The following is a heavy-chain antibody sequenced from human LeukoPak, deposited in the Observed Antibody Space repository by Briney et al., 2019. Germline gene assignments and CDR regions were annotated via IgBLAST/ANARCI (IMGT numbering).Heavy chain of an antibody. D-gene: IGHD2-21*01. J-gene: IGHJ6*02. V-gene: IGHV4-31*03. Sequence: SETLSLTCTVSGGSFTSGGYYWSWLRQHPGKGLEWIGYVYYTGSTYYNPSLKSRVTISPDTSKNHFSLKVSPITAADPAGYSCCRISACRYGLDVWGQGTTVTVSS. CDR3: CRISACRYGLDV. CDR2: VYYTGST. CDR1: GGSFTSGGYY.